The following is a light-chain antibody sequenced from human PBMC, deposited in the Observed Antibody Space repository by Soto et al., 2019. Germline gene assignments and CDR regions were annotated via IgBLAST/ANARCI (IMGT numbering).Light chain of an antibody. CDR2: SNN. CDR1: SSNIGSNT. J-gene: IGLJ2*01. Sequence: QSVLTQPPSASGTPGQRVTISCSGSSSNIGSNTVNWYQQLPGTAPKLLIYSNNQRPSGVPDRFSGSKSGTSASLAISGLQSEDEADYYCAAWDDSMNVVVFGGGPQLTV. CDR3: AAWDDSMNVVV. V-gene: IGLV1-44*01.